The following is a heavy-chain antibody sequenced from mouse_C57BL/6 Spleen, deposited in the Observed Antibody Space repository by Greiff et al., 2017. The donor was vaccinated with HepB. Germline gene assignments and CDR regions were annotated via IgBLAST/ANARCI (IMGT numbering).Heavy chain of an antibody. CDR1: GYTFTSYW. CDR3: ARDDGSYYFDY. CDR2: IDPSDSET. V-gene: IGHV1-52*01. Sequence: QVQLQQSGAELVRPGSSVKLSCKASGYTFTSYWMHWVKQRPIQGLEWIGNIDPSDSETHYNQKFKDKATLTVDKSSSTAYMQLSSLTSEDSAVYYCARDDGSYYFDYWGQGTTLTVSS. J-gene: IGHJ2*01. D-gene: IGHD2-3*01.